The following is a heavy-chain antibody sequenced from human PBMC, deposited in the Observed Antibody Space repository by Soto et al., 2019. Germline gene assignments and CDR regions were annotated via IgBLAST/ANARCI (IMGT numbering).Heavy chain of an antibody. CDR2: IHYRGST. CDR1: GGSISSSSYY. J-gene: IGHJ4*02. CDR3: ARHVVCSGRDCYGRRNFGF. V-gene: IGHV4-39*01. Sequence: SETLSLTCSVSGGSISSSSYYWGWIRQPPGKGLEWIGSIHYRGSTYYNQPLKSTVTIAVDTCENQFSLRLNSVTVADTAVYYCARHVVCSGRDCYGRRNFGFWGQGTLVTVSS. D-gene: IGHD2-15*01.